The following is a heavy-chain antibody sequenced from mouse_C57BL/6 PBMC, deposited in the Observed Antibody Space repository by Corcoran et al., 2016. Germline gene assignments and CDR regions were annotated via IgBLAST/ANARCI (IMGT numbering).Heavy chain of an antibody. Sequence: EVQLQQSGPVLVKPGASVTMSCKASGYTFTDYYMNWVKQSHGKSLEWIGVINPYNGGTSYNQKFKGKATLTVDKSSSTAYMELNSLTSEDSAVYYCASRWLLGFAYWGQGTLVTVSA. CDR2: INPYNGGT. V-gene: IGHV1-19*01. CDR1: GYTFTDYY. CDR3: ASRWLLGFAY. D-gene: IGHD2-3*01. J-gene: IGHJ3*01.